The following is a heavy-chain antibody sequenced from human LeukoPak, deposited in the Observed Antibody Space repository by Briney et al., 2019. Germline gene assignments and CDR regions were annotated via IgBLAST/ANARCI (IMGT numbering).Heavy chain of an antibody. CDR3: ARDRYYASGGYWVTLDY. CDR1: GGSISSGDYY. D-gene: IGHD3-10*01. J-gene: IGHJ4*02. CDR2: IYYSGST. Sequence: KPSETLSLTCTVSGGSISSGDYYWSWIRQPPGKGLEWIGYIYYSGSTYYNPSLKSRVIISVDTSKNQFSLKLSSVTAADTAVYYCARDRYYASGGYWVTLDYWGQGTLVTVSS. V-gene: IGHV4-30-4*01.